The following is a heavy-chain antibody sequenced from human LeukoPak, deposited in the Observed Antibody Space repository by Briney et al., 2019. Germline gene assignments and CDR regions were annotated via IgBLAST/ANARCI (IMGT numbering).Heavy chain of an antibody. V-gene: IGHV4-59*01. CDR3: AREDGSTSSFDY. CDR1: GGSITSYY. Sequence: SETLSLTCTVSGGSITSYYWSWIRQPPGKGLEWIGYIYYSGNTNYNPSLKSRVTISVDTSKNQFSLKLGSVTAADTAVYYCAREDGSTSSFDYWGQGTLVTVSS. CDR2: IYYSGNT. D-gene: IGHD5-24*01. J-gene: IGHJ4*02.